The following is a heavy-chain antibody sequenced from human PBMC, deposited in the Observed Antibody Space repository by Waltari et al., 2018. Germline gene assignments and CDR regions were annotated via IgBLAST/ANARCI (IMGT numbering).Heavy chain of an antibody. V-gene: IGHV1-2*06. Sequence: QVQLVQSGAEVKKPGASVKVSCAASGYTFTGRDLHWVRQAPGQGREWMGRIKPNSGVTDYAQKFQDRVTMTRDTSSSTAYMELSGLRSDDTAVYYCAREATHSYYYFLDVWGKGTTVTVSS. CDR3: AREATHSYYYFLDV. CDR1: GYTFTGRD. CDR2: IKPNSGVT. J-gene: IGHJ6*03.